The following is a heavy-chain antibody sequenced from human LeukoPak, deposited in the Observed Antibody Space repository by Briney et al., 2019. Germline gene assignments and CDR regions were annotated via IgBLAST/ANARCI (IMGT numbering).Heavy chain of an antibody. CDR3: VRSDDFWSGYYGY. V-gene: IGHV4-39*07. CDR2: IYYSGST. D-gene: IGHD3-3*01. CDR1: GGSISSNSYY. J-gene: IGHJ4*02. Sequence: PSETLSLTCAVSGGSISSNSYYWGWIRQPPGKGLEWIGSIYYSGSTYNNPSLKSRVTISVDTSKNQFSLKLSSVTAADTAVYYCVRSDDFWSGYYGYWGQGTLVTVSS.